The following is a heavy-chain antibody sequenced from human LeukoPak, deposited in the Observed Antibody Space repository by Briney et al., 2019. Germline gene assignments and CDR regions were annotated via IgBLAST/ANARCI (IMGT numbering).Heavy chain of an antibody. J-gene: IGHJ5*02. CDR3: ARGGLQPAHLDNWFDP. V-gene: IGHV1-69*05. CDR2: IIPIFGTA. CDR1: GGTFSSYA. D-gene: IGHD1-26*01. Sequence: GASVKVSFKSSGGTFSSYAISWERQAPGQGLEWMGGIIPIFGTANYAQKFQGRVTITTDESTSTAYMELSSLRSEDTAVYYCARGGLQPAHLDNWFDPWGQGTLVTVSS.